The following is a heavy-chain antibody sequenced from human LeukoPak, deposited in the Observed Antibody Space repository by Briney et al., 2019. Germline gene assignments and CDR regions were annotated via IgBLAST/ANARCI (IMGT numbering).Heavy chain of an antibody. CDR2: INHSGST. CDR3: ARGHMRQGYCSNASCYAGYYYYLVV. D-gene: IGHD2-2*01. Sequence: SETLSLTCAVYGGSFSGYYWSWIRQPPGKGLEWIGEINHSGSTNYNPSLKSRVTTSVDTSKNQFSLKLTSVTAADTAVYYCARGHMRQGYCSNASCYAGYYYYLVVWDKGTTVTVSS. CDR1: GGSFSGYY. V-gene: IGHV4-34*01. J-gene: IGHJ6*03.